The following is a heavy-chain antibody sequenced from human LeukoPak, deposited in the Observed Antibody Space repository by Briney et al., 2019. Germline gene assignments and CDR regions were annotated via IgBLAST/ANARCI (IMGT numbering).Heavy chain of an antibody. CDR1: GFTVSSKY. Sequence: GGSLRLSCAASGFTVSSKYMSWVRQAPGKGLEWVSAISGSGGSTYYADSVKGRFTVSRDNSKNTLYLQMNSLRAEDTAVYYCAKWEYYYDSSGYYPYDYWGQGTLVTVSS. CDR2: ISGSGGST. CDR3: AKWEYYYDSSGYYPYDY. V-gene: IGHV3-23*01. J-gene: IGHJ4*02. D-gene: IGHD3-22*01.